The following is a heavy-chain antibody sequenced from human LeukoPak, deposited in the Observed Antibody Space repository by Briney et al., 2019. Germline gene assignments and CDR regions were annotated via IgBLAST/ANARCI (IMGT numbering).Heavy chain of an antibody. CDR2: ISSSGSTI. J-gene: IGHJ4*02. CDR1: GFTFSSYE. Sequence: GGSLRLSCAASGFTFSSYEMNWVRQAPGKGLEWVSYISSSGSTIYYADSVKGRFTISRDNAKNSLYLQMNSLRAEDTAVYYCARWGRASGKHFRSPFDYWGQGTLVTVSS. D-gene: IGHD1-26*01. V-gene: IGHV3-48*03. CDR3: ARWGRASGKHFRSPFDY.